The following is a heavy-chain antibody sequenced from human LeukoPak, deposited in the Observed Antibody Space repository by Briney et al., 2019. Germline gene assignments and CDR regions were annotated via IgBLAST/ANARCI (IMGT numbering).Heavy chain of an antibody. CDR1: GFTFSSYS. D-gene: IGHD2-2*01. J-gene: IGHJ6*02. CDR3: ARDLLVVVPAANYYYYGMDV. CDR2: ISSSSSTI. Sequence: GGSLRLSCAASGFTFSSYSMNWVRQAPGKGLEWVSYISSSSSTIYYAGSVKGRFTISRDNARNSLYLQMNSLRAEDTAVYYCARDLLVVVPAANYYYYGMDVWGQGTTVTVSS. V-gene: IGHV3-48*01.